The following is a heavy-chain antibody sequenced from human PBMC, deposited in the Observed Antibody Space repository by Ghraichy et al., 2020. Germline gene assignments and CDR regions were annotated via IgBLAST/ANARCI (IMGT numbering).Heavy chain of an antibody. V-gene: IGHV3-23*01. Sequence: GGSLRLSCAASGFTFSSYAMSWVRQAPGKGLEWVSAISGSGGSTYYADSVKGRFTISRDNSKNTLYLQMNSLRAEDTAVYYCAKFDRQLDWYYYGMDVWGHATTVTVSS. J-gene: IGHJ6*02. CDR2: ISGSGGST. CDR1: GFTFSSYA. CDR3: AKFDRQLDWYYYGMDV. D-gene: IGHD3/OR15-3a*01.